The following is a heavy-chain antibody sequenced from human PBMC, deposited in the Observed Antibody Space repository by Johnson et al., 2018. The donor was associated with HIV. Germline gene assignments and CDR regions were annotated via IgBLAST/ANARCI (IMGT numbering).Heavy chain of an antibody. J-gene: IGHJ3*02. CDR2: IGASGITT. CDR3: ARDRDGQQWRSAFDI. D-gene: IGHD6-19*01. V-gene: IGHV3-23*04. CDR1: GFTFRNYA. Sequence: VQLVESGVDLIQPGGSLRLSCAASGFTFRNYAMSWVRQAPGKGLEWVSGIGASGITTYYADSVKGRFTISRDNSKNTLYLQMNSLRAEDTAVYYCARDRDGQQWRSAFDIWGQGTMVTVSS.